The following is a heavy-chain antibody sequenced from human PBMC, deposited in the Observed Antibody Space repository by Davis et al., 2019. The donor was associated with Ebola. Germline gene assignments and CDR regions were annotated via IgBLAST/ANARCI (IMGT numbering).Heavy chain of an antibody. V-gene: IGHV1-3*01. Sequence: ASVKVSCKASGGTFSSYAISWVRQAPGQRLEWMGWINAGNGNTKYSQKFQGRVTITRDTSASTAYMELSSLRSEDTAVYYCARVSDYVWGSYRYFDYWGQGTLVTVSS. CDR2: INAGNGNT. D-gene: IGHD3-16*02. J-gene: IGHJ4*02. CDR3: ARVSDYVWGSYRYFDY. CDR1: GGTFSSYA.